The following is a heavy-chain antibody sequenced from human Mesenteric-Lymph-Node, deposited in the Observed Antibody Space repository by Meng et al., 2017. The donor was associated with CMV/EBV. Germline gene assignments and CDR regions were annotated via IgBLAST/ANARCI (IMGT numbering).Heavy chain of an antibody. Sequence: GESLKISCAASGFTFSSYEMNWVRQAPGKGLEWLSSISGGSGHIYYADSVKGRFTISRDNAQNSLDLQMNSLRAEDTAVYYCARDQFRVLMHLPNYYYYYGMDVWGQGTTVTVSS. D-gene: IGHD2-8*01. J-gene: IGHJ6*02. CDR3: ARDQFRVLMHLPNYYYYYGMDV. CDR1: GFTFSSYE. V-gene: IGHV3-21*01. CDR2: ISGGSGHI.